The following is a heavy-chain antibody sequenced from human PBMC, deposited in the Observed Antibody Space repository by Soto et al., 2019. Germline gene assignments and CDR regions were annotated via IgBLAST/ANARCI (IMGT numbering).Heavy chain of an antibody. V-gene: IGHV3-23*01. CDR3: AKDKSSWPDDAFGI. Sequence: PGWSLRLSCASSVFTFISYAMSWVRQAPGKGLEWVSAISGSGGSTYYADSVKGRFTISRDNSKNTLYLQMNSLRAEDTAVYYCAKDKSSWPDDAFGIWGQGTMVTVSS. CDR2: ISGSGGST. J-gene: IGHJ3*02. D-gene: IGHD6-13*01. CDR1: VFTFISYA.